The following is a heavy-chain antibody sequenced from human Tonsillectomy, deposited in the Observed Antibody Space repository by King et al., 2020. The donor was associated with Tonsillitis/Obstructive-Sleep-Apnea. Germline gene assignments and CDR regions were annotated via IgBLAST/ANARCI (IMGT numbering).Heavy chain of an antibody. J-gene: IGHJ4*02. V-gene: IGHV4-59*08. D-gene: IGHD4-17*01. CDR1: GGSISSYY. Sequence: QLQESGPGLVKPSETLSLTCTVSGGSISSYYWSWIRPPPGKGLEWIGYIYYSGSTNYNPSLKSRVTISVDTSKNQFSLKLSSVTAADTAVYYCARHGFPVTTSPLYYFDYWGQGTLVTVSS. CDR2: IYYSGST. CDR3: ARHGFPVTTSPLYYFDY.